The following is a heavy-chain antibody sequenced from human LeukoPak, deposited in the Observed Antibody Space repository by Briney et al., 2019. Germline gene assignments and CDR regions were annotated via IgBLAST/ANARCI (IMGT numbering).Heavy chain of an antibody. CDR2: IWYDGSNK. D-gene: IGHD3-22*01. V-gene: IGHV3-33*01. Sequence: GRSLRLSCAASGFTLSSYGMHWVRQAPGKGLEWVAVIWYDGSNKYYADSVKGRFTISRDNSKNTLYLQMNSLRAEDTAVYYCARDTYYYDSSGYYGSFDYWGQGTLVTVSS. CDR3: ARDTYYYDSSGYYGSFDY. J-gene: IGHJ4*02. CDR1: GFTLSSYG.